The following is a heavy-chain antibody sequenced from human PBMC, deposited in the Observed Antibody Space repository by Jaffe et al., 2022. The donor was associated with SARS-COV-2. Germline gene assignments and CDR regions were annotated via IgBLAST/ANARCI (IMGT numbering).Heavy chain of an antibody. CDR3: ARGLRAGSYHPGWFDP. CDR2: IYHSGST. CDR1: GGSISSGGYS. V-gene: IGHV4-30-2*01. Sequence: QLQLQESGSGLVKPSQTLSLTCAVSGGSISSGGYSWSWIRQPPGKGLEWIGYIYHSGSTYYNPSLKSRVTISVDRSKNQFSLKLSSVTAADTAVYYCARGLRAGSYHPGWFDPWGQGTLVTVSS. D-gene: IGHD3-10*01. J-gene: IGHJ5*02.